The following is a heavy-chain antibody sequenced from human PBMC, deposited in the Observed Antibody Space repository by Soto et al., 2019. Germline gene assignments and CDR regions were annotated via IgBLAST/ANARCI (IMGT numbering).Heavy chain of an antibody. CDR1: GGSFSGYY. J-gene: IGHJ4*02. CDR3: ASRGSSSWSDY. D-gene: IGHD6-13*01. V-gene: IGHV4-34*01. CDR2: INHSGST. Sequence: SETLSLTCAVYGGSFSGYYWSWIRQPPGKGLEWIGEINHSGSTNYNPSLKSRVTISVDTSKNQFSLKLSSVTAADTAVYYCASRGSSSWSDYWGQGTLVTVS.